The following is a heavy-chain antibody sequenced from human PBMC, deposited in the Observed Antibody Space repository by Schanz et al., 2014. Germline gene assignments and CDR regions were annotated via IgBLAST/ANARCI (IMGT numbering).Heavy chain of an antibody. J-gene: IGHJ4*02. CDR2: ISYDGSNK. CDR1: GFTFSSYG. V-gene: IGHV3-30*03. Sequence: QVQLVESGGGVVQPGTSLRLSCAASGFTFSSYGMHWVRQAPGKGLEWVALISYDGSNKHYADSVKGRFTISRDNSKKTLYVQMNSLRAEDTAVYYCARDRPSGYALDFWGQGTLVTVSS. D-gene: IGHD5-12*01. CDR3: ARDRPSGYALDF.